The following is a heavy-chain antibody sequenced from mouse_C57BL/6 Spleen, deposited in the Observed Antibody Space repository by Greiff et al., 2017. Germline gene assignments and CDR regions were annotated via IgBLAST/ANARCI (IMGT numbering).Heavy chain of an antibody. CDR2: ISSGSSTI. D-gene: IGHD1-1*01. CDR3: ARLGSSYAMDY. J-gene: IGHJ4*01. CDR1: GFTFSDYG. V-gene: IGHV5-17*01. Sequence: EVKVVESGGGLVKPGGSLKLSCAASGFTFSDYGMHWVRQAPEKGLEWVAYISSGSSTIYYADTVKGRFTRSRDNAKNTLFLQMTSLRPEDTAMYYCARLGSSYAMDYWGQGTSVTVSS.